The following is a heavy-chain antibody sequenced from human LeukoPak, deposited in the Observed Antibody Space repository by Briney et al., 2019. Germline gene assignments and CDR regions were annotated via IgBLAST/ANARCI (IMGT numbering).Heavy chain of an antibody. D-gene: IGHD3-22*01. V-gene: IGHV3-21*01. Sequence: GGSLRLSCAASGFTFSSYSMNWVRQAPGKGLEWVSSICSTSRCIFYADSVKGRFTISRDNSKNTLYLQMNSLRAEDTAVYYCARETVFYDSNGFYSYWGQGALVTVSS. CDR1: GFTFSSYS. J-gene: IGHJ4*02. CDR3: ARETVFYDSNGFYSY. CDR2: ICSTSRCI.